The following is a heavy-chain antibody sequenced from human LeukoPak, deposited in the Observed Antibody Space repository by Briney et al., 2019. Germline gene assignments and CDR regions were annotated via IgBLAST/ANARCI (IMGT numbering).Heavy chain of an antibody. CDR3: ARQRYSYGYKGWFDP. D-gene: IGHD5-18*01. V-gene: IGHV4-39*01. J-gene: IGHJ5*02. Sequence: KPSETLSLTCTVSGGSISSSSYYWGWIRQPPGKGLEWIGSIYYSGSTYYNPSLKSRVTISVDTSKNQFSLKLSSVTAADTAVYYCARQRYSYGYKGWFDPWGQGTLVTVSS. CDR1: GGSISSSSYY. CDR2: IYYSGST.